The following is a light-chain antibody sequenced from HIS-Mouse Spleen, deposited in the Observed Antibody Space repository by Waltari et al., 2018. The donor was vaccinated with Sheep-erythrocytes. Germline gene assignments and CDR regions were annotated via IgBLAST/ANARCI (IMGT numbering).Light chain of an antibody. CDR2: YAS. CDR3: HQSSSLPWT. CDR1: QSIGSS. Sequence: LTQPRSVSGSPGQSVTITCRASQSIGSSLHWYQQKPDQSPKLLIKYASQSFSGVPSRFSGSGSGTDFTLTINSLEAEDAATYYCHQSSSLPWTFGQGTKVEIK. J-gene: IGKJ1*01. V-gene: IGKV6-21*01.